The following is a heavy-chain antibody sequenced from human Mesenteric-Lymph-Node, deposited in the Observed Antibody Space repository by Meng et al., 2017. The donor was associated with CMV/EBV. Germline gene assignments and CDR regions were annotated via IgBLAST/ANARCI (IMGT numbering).Heavy chain of an antibody. V-gene: IGHV2-5*01. CDR1: GFSLSTSGVG. D-gene: IGHD6-6*01. CDR3: ARTSYSSSYDY. Sequence: SGPTLVKPPQTLTLTCTFSGFSLSTSGVGVGWIRQPPGKALEWLALIYWNDDKRYSPSLKSRLTITKDTSKNQVVLTMTNMDPVDTATYYCARTSYSSSYDYWGQGTLVTVSS. J-gene: IGHJ4*02. CDR2: IYWNDDK.